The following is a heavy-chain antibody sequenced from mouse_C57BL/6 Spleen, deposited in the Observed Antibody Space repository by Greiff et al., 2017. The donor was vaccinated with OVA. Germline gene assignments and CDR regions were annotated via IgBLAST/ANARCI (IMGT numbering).Heavy chain of an antibody. CDR1: GYTFTSYW. CDR3: ARGGFWGYFDV. CDR2: IDPSDSYT. J-gene: IGHJ1*03. Sequence: QVQLQQPGAELVMPGASVKLSCKASGYTFTSYWMHWVKQRPGQGLEWIGEIDPSDSYTNYNQKFKGKSTLTVDKSSITAYMQLSSLTSEDSAVYYCARGGFWGYFDVWGTGTTVTVSS. V-gene: IGHV1-69*01.